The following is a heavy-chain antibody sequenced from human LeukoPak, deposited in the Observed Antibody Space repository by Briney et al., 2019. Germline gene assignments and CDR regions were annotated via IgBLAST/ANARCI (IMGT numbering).Heavy chain of an antibody. D-gene: IGHD1/OR15-1a*01. CDR2: INTGNGNT. V-gene: IGHV1-3*04. Sequence: GASVKVSCKASGYTFTTYAIHRVRQAPGQRLEWMGWINTGNGNTKYAQNFQGRVTLTRDTSVSTAYMDLSSLRSEDTAIYYCARLRNNGHLDLDFWGQGTLVTVSS. J-gene: IGHJ4*02. CDR3: ARLRNNGHLDLDF. CDR1: GYTFTTYA.